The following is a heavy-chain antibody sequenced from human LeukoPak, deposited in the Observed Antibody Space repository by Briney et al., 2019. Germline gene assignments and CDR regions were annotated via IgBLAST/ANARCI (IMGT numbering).Heavy chain of an antibody. CDR2: ISYDGSHT. V-gene: IGHV3-30*01. CDR1: GFIFSNFV. D-gene: IGHD6-13*01. J-gene: IGHJ6*03. CDR3: AREEQELVRDYYMDV. Sequence: PGGSLRLSCAASGFIFSNFVMHGVRQAPGKGLEWVALISYDGSHTYYADSMKGRFTISRDNSRNVLYLQMTSLSGDDSAVYYCAREEQELVRDYYMDVCGKGTTVTVSS.